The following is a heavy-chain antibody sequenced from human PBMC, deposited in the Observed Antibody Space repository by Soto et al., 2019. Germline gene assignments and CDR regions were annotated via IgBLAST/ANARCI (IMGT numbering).Heavy chain of an antibody. D-gene: IGHD3-10*01. J-gene: IGHJ6*02. CDR3: ARQGFGELHGLVDV. CDR2: INDSGGT. V-gene: IGHV4-59*08. CDR1: GGSLRSYY. Sequence: QVQLHESGPSLVKPSETLSLPCTVSGGSLRSYYCSWFRQPPGKGLEWVGYINDSGGTFYNPALKSRVTMSVDTSNNQYSMMVNSVTATDTAVYYCARQGFGELHGLVDVWGQGTTVTVSS.